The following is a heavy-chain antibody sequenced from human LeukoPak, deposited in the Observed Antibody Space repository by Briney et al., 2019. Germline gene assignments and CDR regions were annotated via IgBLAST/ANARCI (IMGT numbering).Heavy chain of an antibody. V-gene: IGHV1-46*01. D-gene: IGHD6-19*01. Sequence: ASVKVSCKASGYTFTGYYMHWVRQAPGQGLEWMGIINPSGGSTSYAQKFQGRVTMTRDMSTSTVYMELSSLRSEDTAVYYCARGILETGGYSSGWYPAYMDVWGKGTTVTVSS. CDR3: ARGILETGGYSSGWYPAYMDV. J-gene: IGHJ6*03. CDR1: GYTFTGYY. CDR2: INPSGGST.